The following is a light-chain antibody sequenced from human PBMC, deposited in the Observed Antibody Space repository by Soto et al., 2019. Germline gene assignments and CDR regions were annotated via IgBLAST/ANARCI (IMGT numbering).Light chain of an antibody. CDR1: SSDVGGYNY. J-gene: IGLJ1*01. V-gene: IGLV2-14*01. Sequence: QSALTQPASVSGSPGQSITISCTGTSSDVGGYNYVSWYQQYPGKAPKLMIYEVSNRPSGVSNRFSGSKSGNTASLTISGLQAEDEADYYCSSYTSSITYVFGTGTKLPVL. CDR2: EVS. CDR3: SSYTSSITYV.